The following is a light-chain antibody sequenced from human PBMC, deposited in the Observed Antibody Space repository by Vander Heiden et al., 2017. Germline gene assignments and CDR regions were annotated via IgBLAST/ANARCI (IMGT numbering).Light chain of an antibody. CDR2: TAS. J-gene: IGKJ1*01. Sequence: DIEMTQSPPSPSASVGDRVTITCRASLGISRYLNWYQQKPGKAPKLLIHTASSLQSGVPSRFSGSGSGTDFTLTISSLQPEDFATYYCHQNYNAPQTFGQGTKIEIK. CDR1: LGISRY. V-gene: IGKV1-39*01. CDR3: HQNYNAPQT.